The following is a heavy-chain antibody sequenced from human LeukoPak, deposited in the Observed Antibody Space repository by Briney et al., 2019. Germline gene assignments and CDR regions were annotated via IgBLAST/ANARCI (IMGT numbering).Heavy chain of an antibody. CDR1: GYTFTSCG. Sequence: RASVKVSCKASGYTFTSCGISWVRQAPGQGLEWMGWISAYNGNTNYAQKLQGRVTMTTDTSTSTAYMELRSLRSDDTAVYYCAREQWLEQINWFDPWGQGTLVTVSS. J-gene: IGHJ5*02. CDR2: ISAYNGNT. CDR3: AREQWLEQINWFDP. V-gene: IGHV1-18*01. D-gene: IGHD6-19*01.